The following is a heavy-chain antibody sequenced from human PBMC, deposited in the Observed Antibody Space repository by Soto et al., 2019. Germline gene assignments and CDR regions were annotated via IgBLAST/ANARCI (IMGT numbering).Heavy chain of an antibody. V-gene: IGHV3-23*01. D-gene: IGHD6-19*01. Sequence: GGSLRLSCAASGFSFSDYAMSWVRQAPGKGLEWVSVISESGGSTHYADSVRGRFTVSRDNSKNSLSLRMNSLRDEDTAVYFCAKRSPSSRGWYSPIFDYQRQGALVTVSS. CDR2: ISESGGST. CDR3: AKRSPSSRGWYSPIFDY. J-gene: IGHJ4*02. CDR1: GFSFSDYA.